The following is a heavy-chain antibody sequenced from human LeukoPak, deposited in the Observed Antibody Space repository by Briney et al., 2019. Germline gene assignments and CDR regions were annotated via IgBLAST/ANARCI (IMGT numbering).Heavy chain of an antibody. D-gene: IGHD4-17*01. CDR1: GASITSNTYF. CDR2: ISYSKSA. Sequence: SETLSLTCTVSGASITSNTYFWDWIRQPPGKGLEWIGTISYSKSAYYNTSLKSRVTISVDTSKSQFSLKLRSVTAADTAVYFCARGLVDYELPKGYIDYWGQGTLVTVSS. J-gene: IGHJ4*02. CDR3: ARGLVDYELPKGYIDY. V-gene: IGHV4-39*07.